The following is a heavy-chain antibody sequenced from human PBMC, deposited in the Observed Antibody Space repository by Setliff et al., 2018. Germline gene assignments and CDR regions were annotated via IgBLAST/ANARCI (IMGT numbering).Heavy chain of an antibody. CDR1: GYTFKTYG. D-gene: IGHD4-17*01. V-gene: IGHV1-18*01. J-gene: IGHJ4*02. CDR3: ARVRGDYGDQEFDY. CDR2: ISAYNGNT. Sequence: ASVKVSCKASGYTFKTYGISWVRQAPGQGLEWMGWISAYNGNTNYAQKLQGRVTMTTDTCTSTAYMELRSLRSDDTAVYYCARVRGDYGDQEFDYWGQGTLVTVSS.